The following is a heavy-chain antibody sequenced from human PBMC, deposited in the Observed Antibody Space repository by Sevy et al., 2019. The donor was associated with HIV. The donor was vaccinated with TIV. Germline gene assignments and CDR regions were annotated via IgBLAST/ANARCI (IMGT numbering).Heavy chain of an antibody. V-gene: IGHV3-30-3*01. J-gene: IGHJ4*02. CDR3: ARAGGVYCSSTSCYRLDY. D-gene: IGHD2-2*02. Sequence: GESLKISCAASGFTFSSYAMHWVRQAPGKGLEWVAVISYDGSNKYYADSVKGRFTISRDNSKNTLYLQMNSLRAEDTAVYYCARAGGVYCSSTSCYRLDYWGQGTLVTVSS. CDR2: ISYDGSNK. CDR1: GFTFSSYA.